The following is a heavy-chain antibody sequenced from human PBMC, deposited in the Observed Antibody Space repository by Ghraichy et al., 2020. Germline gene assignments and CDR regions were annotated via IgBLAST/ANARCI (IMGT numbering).Heavy chain of an antibody. CDR2: IYYSGST. D-gene: IGHD6-6*01. J-gene: IGHJ6*02. V-gene: IGHV4-39*01. Sequence: SETLSLTCTASGFSISSSSYYWGWMRQPPGKGREWIGSIYYSGSTYYNPSLNRRVTISVNTTKNQFSLKLSSVTAADTAVYYGARTSIAAHYGMDVWGQGTTVTVS. CDR1: GFSISSSSYY. CDR3: ARTSIAAHYGMDV.